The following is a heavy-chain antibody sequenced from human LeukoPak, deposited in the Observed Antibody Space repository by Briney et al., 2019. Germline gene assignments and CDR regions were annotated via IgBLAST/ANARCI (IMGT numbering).Heavy chain of an antibody. CDR3: AQKGGTDH. CDR2: VSSTSGDV. D-gene: IGHD2-15*01. Sequence: GGSLRLSCVASGFSFSRFGMNRVRQAPGKALEWVSHVSSTSGDVYYADSVKGRFTISRNNAKNSPYLQMNSLRVEDTAIYYCAQKGGTDHWGQGTLVIVSS. V-gene: IGHV3-48*01. CDR1: GFSFSRFG. J-gene: IGHJ4*02.